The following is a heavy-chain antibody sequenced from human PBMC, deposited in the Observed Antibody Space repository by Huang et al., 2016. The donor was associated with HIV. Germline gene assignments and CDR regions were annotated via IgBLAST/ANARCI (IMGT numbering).Heavy chain of an antibody. Sequence: MMLMESGGGVVQPGKSMRLSCKASGFAFSDYYMYLVRQAPGKEPWCVAFISFVELQVDDKDSVRGRLTVSRENNKKLVFLDLANVKVDDTAMYYCAKGIIKKGLTFVDGYAPHTLYLYSGMDVWGKGTPVIVSS. J-gene: IGHJ6*04. D-gene: IGHD3-16*01. CDR2: ISFVELQV. CDR1: GFAFSDYY. CDR3: AKGIIKKGLTFVDGYAPHTLYLYSGMDV. V-gene: IGHV3-30*18.